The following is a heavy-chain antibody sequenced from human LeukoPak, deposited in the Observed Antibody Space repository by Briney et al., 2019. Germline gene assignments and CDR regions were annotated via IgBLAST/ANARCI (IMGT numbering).Heavy chain of an antibody. D-gene: IGHD3-10*01. CDR3: AKDRFNGYYGSGSYSFDY. CDR1: GFTFSSYG. V-gene: IGHV3-30*02. J-gene: IGHJ4*02. CDR2: IRYDGSNK. Sequence: GGSLRLSCAASGFTFSSYGMHWVRQAPGKGLEWVAFIRYDGSNKYYADSVKGRFTISRDNSKNTLYLQMNSLRAEDTAVYYCAKDRFNGYYGSGSYSFDYWGQGTLVTVSS.